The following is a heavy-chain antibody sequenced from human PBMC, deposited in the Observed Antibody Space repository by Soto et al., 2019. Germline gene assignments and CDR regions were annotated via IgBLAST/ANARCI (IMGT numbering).Heavy chain of an antibody. CDR2: INPSGGST. Sequence: ASVKVSCKASGYTFTSYYMHWVRQAPGQGLEWMGIINPSGGSTSYAQKFQGRVTMTRDTSTSTVYMELSSLRSEDTAVYYCARIGQGAVAGKENAFDIWGQGTMVTVSS. CDR1: GYTFTSYY. J-gene: IGHJ3*02. CDR3: ARIGQGAVAGKENAFDI. V-gene: IGHV1-46*01. D-gene: IGHD6-19*01.